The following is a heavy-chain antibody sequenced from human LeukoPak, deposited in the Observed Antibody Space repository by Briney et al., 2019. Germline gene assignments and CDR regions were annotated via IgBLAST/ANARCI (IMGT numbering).Heavy chain of an antibody. J-gene: IGHJ4*02. D-gene: IGHD3-3*01. V-gene: IGHV4-59*01. CDR2: IYYRGST. CDR1: GGSISSYY. CDR3: ARVNYDFWSGYYWTYYFDY. Sequence: SETLSLTCTVSGGSISSYYWSWIRQPPGKGLVWIGYIYYRGSTNYNPSLKSRVTISVDTSKNKFSLKLSSVTAADTAVYYCARVNYDFWSGYYWTYYFDYWGQGTLVTVSS.